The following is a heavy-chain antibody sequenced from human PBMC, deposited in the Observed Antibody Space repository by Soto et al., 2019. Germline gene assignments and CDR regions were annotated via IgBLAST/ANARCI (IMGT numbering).Heavy chain of an antibody. V-gene: IGHV3-33*01. CDR2: IWYDGSNK. CDR1: GFTFSSYG. Sequence: GGSLRLSCAASGFTFSSYGMHWVRQAPGKGLEWVAVIWYDGSNKYYADSVKGRFTISRDNSKNTLYLQMNSLRAEDTAVYYCARDQSRTGTEPSDAFDIWGQGTMVTVSS. CDR3: ARDQSRTGTEPSDAFDI. D-gene: IGHD1-1*01. J-gene: IGHJ3*02.